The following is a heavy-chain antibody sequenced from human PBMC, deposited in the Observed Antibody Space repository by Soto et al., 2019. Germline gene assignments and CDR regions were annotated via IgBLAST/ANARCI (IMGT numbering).Heavy chain of an antibody. V-gene: IGHV3-72*01. CDR1: GFTFRDHY. CDR3: ARGCRSFSGSGMYDY. Sequence: EVRLVESGGGLVQPGVSLRLSCAASGFTFRDHYMDWVRQAPGKGLEWVGRARNKANSYFTEYAASVKGRFTVSRDDSINSLCLQMSSLRTEDTAVYYCARGCRSFSGSGMYDYWGQATLVTDS. D-gene: IGHD3-10*01. CDR2: ARNKANSYFT. J-gene: IGHJ4*02.